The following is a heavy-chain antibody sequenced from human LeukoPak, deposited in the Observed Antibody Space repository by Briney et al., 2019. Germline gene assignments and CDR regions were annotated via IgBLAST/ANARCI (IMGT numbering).Heavy chain of an antibody. CDR2: IYYLGRT. D-gene: IGHD2-15*01. V-gene: IGHV4-39*01. CDR1: GGSISSGTYY. J-gene: IGHJ4*02. Sequence: KPSETLSLTCTVSGGSISSGTYYWGWLRQPPGEGLDWIGSIYYLGRTYYNPSLKSRDIMAVDTTKNQFSLKLSSVIAADTAIYYCARRGRTYHYFDYWGQGGLVTVSS. CDR3: ARRGRTYHYFDY.